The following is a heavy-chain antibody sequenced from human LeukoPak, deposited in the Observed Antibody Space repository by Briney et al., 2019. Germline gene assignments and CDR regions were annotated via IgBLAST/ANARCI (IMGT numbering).Heavy chain of an antibody. Sequence: PGGSLRLSCGASGFTVSTNYMSWVRQAPWKELEWVSIIYSGGSTYYADSVKGRFTISRDNSKNTLYLQMNSLRAEDTAVYYCASYRYGSSFAFDIWGQGTMVTVSS. D-gene: IGHD6-6*01. CDR2: IYSGGST. CDR1: GFTVSTNY. V-gene: IGHV3-66*01. CDR3: ASYRYGSSFAFDI. J-gene: IGHJ3*02.